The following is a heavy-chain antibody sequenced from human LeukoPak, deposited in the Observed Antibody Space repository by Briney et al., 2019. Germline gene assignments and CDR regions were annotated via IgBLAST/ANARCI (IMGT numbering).Heavy chain of an antibody. D-gene: IGHD4-17*01. CDR1: GFTFSSYG. V-gene: IGHV3-30*18. J-gene: IGHJ4*02. CDR2: ISYDGSNK. Sequence: PGGSLRLSCAASGFTFSSYGMHWVRQAPGKGLEWVAVISYDGSNKYYADSVKGRFTISRDNSKNTLYLQMNSLRAEDTAVYYCAKNHHKSTVTTDYWGQGTLVTVSS. CDR3: AKNHHKSTVTTDY.